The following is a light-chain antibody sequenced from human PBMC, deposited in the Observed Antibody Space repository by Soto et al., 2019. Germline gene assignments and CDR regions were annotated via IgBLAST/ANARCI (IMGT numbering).Light chain of an antibody. J-gene: IGLJ2*01. V-gene: IGLV2-14*03. CDR2: DVS. CDR1: SSDVGGYNF. CDR3: SSYTTTTSLVV. Sequence: QSALTQPASVSGSPGQSITISCSGTSSDVGGYNFVSWYQVHPGKAPRLILYDVSSRPSGVSYRFSGSKSANTASLNISRLQAGDEAEYDCSSYTTTTSLVVFGGGTKLTVL.